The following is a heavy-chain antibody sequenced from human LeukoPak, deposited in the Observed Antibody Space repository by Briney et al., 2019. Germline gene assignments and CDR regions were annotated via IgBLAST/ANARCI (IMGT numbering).Heavy chain of an antibody. J-gene: IGHJ5*02. CDR1: GYTFTGYY. CDR2: INPNSGGT. Sequence: ASVKVSFKASGYTFTGYYMHWVRQAPGQGLEWMGWINPNSGGTNYAQKFQGRVTMTRDTSISTAYMEPSRLRSDDTAVYYCARGRNIAVAGTRWFDPWGQGTLVTVSS. D-gene: IGHD6-19*01. CDR3: ARGRNIAVAGTRWFDP. V-gene: IGHV1-2*02.